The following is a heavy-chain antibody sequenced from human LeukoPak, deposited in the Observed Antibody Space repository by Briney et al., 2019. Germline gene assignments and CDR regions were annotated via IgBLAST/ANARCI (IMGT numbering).Heavy chain of an antibody. J-gene: IGHJ4*02. D-gene: IGHD1-20*01. CDR3: ARSNWNDGVFDY. CDR1: GYTFTGYY. Sequence: ASVKVSCKASGYTFTGYYMHWVRQAPGQGLEWMGWINPNSGGTNYAQKFQGRVTMTRDTSISTAYMELSRLRSDDTAVYYCARSNWNDGVFDYWGQGTLVTVSS. V-gene: IGHV1-2*02. CDR2: INPNSGGT.